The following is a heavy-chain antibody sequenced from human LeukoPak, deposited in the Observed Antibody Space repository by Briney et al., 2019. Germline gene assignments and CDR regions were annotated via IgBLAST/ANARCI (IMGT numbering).Heavy chain of an antibody. D-gene: IGHD1-26*01. CDR1: GYTFTDYY. CDR2: VDPEDGET. V-gene: IGHV1-69-2*01. Sequence: ASVKISCKVSGYTFTDYYMHWVQQAPGKRLEWMGLVDPEDGETIYAEKFQGRVTITADTSTDTAYMELSSLRSEDPAVYYCATDPPLSPLGGSLQVDYWGQGTLVTVSS. CDR3: ATDPPLSPLGGSLQVDY. J-gene: IGHJ4*02.